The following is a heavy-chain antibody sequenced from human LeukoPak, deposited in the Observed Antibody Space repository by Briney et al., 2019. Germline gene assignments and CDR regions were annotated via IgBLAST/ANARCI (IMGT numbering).Heavy chain of an antibody. CDR1: GDSVSSNSAA. J-gene: IGHJ6*02. V-gene: IGHV6-1*01. CDR3: ARDHRGSGIPHFYYGMDV. D-gene: IGHD2-15*01. Sequence: SQTLSLTCAISGDSVSSNSAAWHWIRQSPSRGLEWLGRTYYRSKWYNDYAVSVESRITINPDTSKNQFSLQLNSVTPEDTAVYYCARDHRGSGIPHFYYGMDVWGPGTTVTVSS. CDR2: TYYRSKWYN.